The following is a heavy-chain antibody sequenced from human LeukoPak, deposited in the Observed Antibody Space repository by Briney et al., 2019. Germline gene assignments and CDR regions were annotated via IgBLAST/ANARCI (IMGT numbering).Heavy chain of an antibody. CDR3: ARALGSSWDSSLDS. Sequence: PGGSLRLSRAASGFTFSNYAMHWVRQAPGKGLEWVALISYDGSVEKSAASVKGRFTISRDNSKNTLYLQMNSLRIEDTAVYYCARALGSSWDSSLDSWGQGTLVPVSS. J-gene: IGHJ4*02. CDR1: GFTFSNYA. D-gene: IGHD6-13*01. V-gene: IGHV3-30*04. CDR2: ISYDGSVE.